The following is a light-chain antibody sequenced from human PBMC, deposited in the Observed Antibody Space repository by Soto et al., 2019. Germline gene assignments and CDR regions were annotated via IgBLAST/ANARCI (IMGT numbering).Light chain of an antibody. V-gene: IGKV3-11*01. Sequence: EIVLTQSPATLSLAPGERATLACRASQSVSSYLAWYQQKPGQAPRLLIYDASNMATSIPARFSGSGSGTDFALIISSIEPEDFAVYYCQQRSNWPPYTFGQGTKLEIK. CDR1: QSVSSY. CDR3: QQRSNWPPYT. CDR2: DAS. J-gene: IGKJ2*01.